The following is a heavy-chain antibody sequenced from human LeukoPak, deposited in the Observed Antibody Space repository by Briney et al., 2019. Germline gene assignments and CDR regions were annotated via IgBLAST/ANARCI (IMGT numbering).Heavy chain of an antibody. D-gene: IGHD4-17*01. Sequence: GASVKVSCKASGGTFSSYAISWVRQAPGQGLEWMGGIIPILGTANYAQKFQGRVTITTDESTSTAYMELSSLRSEDTAVYYCARSIFYGDYAPWYYFDYWGQGTLVTVSS. CDR3: ARSIFYGDYAPWYYFDY. CDR2: IIPILGTA. V-gene: IGHV1-69*05. CDR1: GGTFSSYA. J-gene: IGHJ4*02.